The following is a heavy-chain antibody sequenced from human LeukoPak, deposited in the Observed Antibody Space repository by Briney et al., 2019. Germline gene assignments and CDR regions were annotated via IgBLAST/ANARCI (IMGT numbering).Heavy chain of an antibody. J-gene: IGHJ5*02. CDR3: AREMYLSTSGTYDYWFDP. Sequence: SETLSLTCAVSGGSISSNYWSWIRQPPGKGLEWIGYIYHSGITKYTSSLKSRVTMSVDTSKNQVSLRLNPVTAADTAVYYCAREMYLSTSGTYDYWFDPWGLGTLVIVSS. CDR2: IYHSGIT. D-gene: IGHD3-10*01. V-gene: IGHV4-59*01. CDR1: GGSISSNY.